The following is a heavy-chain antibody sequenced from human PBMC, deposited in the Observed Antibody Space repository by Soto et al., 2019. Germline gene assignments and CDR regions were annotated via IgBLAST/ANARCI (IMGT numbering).Heavy chain of an antibody. Sequence: GGSLRLSCAASGFTFSSYGMHWVRQAPGKGLEWVAVISYDGSNKYYADSVKGRFTISRDNSKNTLYLQMNSLRAEDTAVYYCAKDIGGAGWQLVLSSGWFDPWGQGTLVTVSS. V-gene: IGHV3-30*18. CDR3: AKDIGGAGWQLVLSSGWFDP. CDR2: ISYDGSNK. J-gene: IGHJ5*02. CDR1: GFTFSSYG. D-gene: IGHD6-6*01.